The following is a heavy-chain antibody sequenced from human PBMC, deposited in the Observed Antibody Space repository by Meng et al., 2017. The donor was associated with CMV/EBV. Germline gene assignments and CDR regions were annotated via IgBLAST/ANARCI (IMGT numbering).Heavy chain of an antibody. V-gene: IGHV4-34*01. CDR2: INHSGST. CDR3: ARGRSGTGRRRIAAAGWFDP. J-gene: IGHJ5*02. D-gene: IGHD6-13*01. CDR1: GGSFSGYY. Sequence: GSLRLSCAVYGGSFSGYYWSWIRQPPGKGLEWIGEINHSGSTNYNPSLESRVTISVDTSKNQFSLKLSSVTAADTAVYYCARGRSGTGRRRIAAAGWFDPWGQGTLVTVSS.